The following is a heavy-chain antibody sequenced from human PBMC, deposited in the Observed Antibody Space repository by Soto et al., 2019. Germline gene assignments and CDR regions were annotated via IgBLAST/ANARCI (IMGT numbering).Heavy chain of an antibody. V-gene: IGHV4-34*01. Sequence: SGTLALTCAVCGGSFRGYYWSWIRQPPGKGLEWIGEINHSGSTNYNPSLKSRVTISVDTSKNQFSLKLSSVTAADSAVYYCARGRRSCFDPWGQGTLVTVSS. J-gene: IGHJ5*02. CDR3: ARGRRSCFDP. CDR2: INHSGST. CDR1: GGSFRGYY.